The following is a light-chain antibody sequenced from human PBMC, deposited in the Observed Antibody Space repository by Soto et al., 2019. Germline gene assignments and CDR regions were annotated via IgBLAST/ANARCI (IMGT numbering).Light chain of an antibody. CDR3: NSYTSSSTYV. V-gene: IGLV2-14*01. CDR1: SSDVGGYNS. Sequence: QSALTQPASGSGSPGQSITISCTGTSSDVGGYNSVSWYQQHPGKAPKVMIYEVNNRPSGVSNRFSGSKSGNTASLTISGLQAEDEADYYCNSYTSSSTYVFGTGTKVTVL. J-gene: IGLJ1*01. CDR2: EVN.